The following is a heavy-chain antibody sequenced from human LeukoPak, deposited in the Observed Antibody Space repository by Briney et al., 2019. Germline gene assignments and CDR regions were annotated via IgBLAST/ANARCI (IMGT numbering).Heavy chain of an antibody. V-gene: IGHV4-4*09. Sequence: SETLSLTCTVSGGSISSYYWSWIRQPPGKGLEWIGYIYTGGSTNYNPSLKSRVTISVDTSKNQFSLKLSSVTAADTAVYFCASLGYCSGGSCLPIYWGQGTLVTVSS. J-gene: IGHJ4*02. D-gene: IGHD2-15*01. CDR3: ASLGYCSGGSCLPIY. CDR1: GGSISSYY. CDR2: IYTGGST.